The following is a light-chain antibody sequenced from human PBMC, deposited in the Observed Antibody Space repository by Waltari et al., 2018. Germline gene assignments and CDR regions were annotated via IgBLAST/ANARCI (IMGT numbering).Light chain of an antibody. J-gene: IGKJ4*01. Sequence: DVVMTQTPFSLSVTPGQPASISCKSSQSLLYSDGKTYLYWYLQKPGQSPHLLIYEVSSRVSGVPDRFSGSGSGTDFTLKISLVEAEDVGVYYCMQAIQLPLTFGRGTNVEIK. CDR1: QSLLYSDGKTY. CDR2: EVS. CDR3: MQAIQLPLT. V-gene: IGKV2-29*02.